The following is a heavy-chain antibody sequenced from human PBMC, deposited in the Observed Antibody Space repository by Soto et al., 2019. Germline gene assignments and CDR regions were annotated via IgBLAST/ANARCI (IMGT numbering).Heavy chain of an antibody. V-gene: IGHV1-2*04. Sequence: ASVKVSCKASGYTFTGYYMHWVRQAPGQGLEWTGWINPNSGGTNYAQKFQGWVTMTRDTSISTAYMELSRLRSDDTAAYYCAREHSSSWRFDYWGQGTLVTVSS. CDR1: GYTFTGYY. D-gene: IGHD6-13*01. CDR3: AREHSSSWRFDY. J-gene: IGHJ4*02. CDR2: INPNSGGT.